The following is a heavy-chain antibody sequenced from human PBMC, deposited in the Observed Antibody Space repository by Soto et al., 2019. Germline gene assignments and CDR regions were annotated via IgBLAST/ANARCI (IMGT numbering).Heavy chain of an antibody. J-gene: IGHJ4*02. CDR1: GFTISSVY. CDR2: IYSGGST. Sequence: PGGYLRLSCAASGFTISSVYMTWVRQAPGKGLEWVSVIYSGGSTYYADSVKGRFTISRDNSKNMLYLQMNSLRVEDTAIYYCTSGIVPITYWGQGTPVTVSS. V-gene: IGHV3-53*01. CDR3: TSGIVPITY. D-gene: IGHD2-21*01.